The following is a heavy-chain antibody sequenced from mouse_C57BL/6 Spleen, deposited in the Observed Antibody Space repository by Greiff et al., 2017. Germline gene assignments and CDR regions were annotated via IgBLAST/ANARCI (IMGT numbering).Heavy chain of an antibody. J-gene: IGHJ2*01. Sequence: QVQLKQSGPELVKPGASVKISCKASGYSFTSYYIHWVKQRPGQGLEWVGWIYPGSGNTKYNEKFKGKATLTADTSYSTAYMQLSILTSEDAAVYYCARFLITTVAPCDDWGQGTTLTVSS. CDR3: ARFLITTVAPCDD. CDR1: GYSFTSYY. D-gene: IGHD1-1*01. V-gene: IGHV1-66*01. CDR2: IYPGSGNT.